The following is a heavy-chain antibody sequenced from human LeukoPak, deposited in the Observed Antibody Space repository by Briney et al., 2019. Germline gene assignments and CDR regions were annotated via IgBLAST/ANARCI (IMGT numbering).Heavy chain of an antibody. CDR1: GYTLTELS. CDR2: FDPEDGET. V-gene: IGHV1-24*01. CDR3: XTFRRYDFWSGQYYYYYYMDV. J-gene: IGHJ6*03. Sequence: ASVKVSCKVSGYTLTELSMHWVRQAPGKGLEGMGGFDPEDGETIYAQKFQGRVTMTEDTSTDTAHMELSSLRSEGPAVYYCXTFRRYDFWSGQYYYYYYMDVWGKGTTVTVSS. D-gene: IGHD3-3*01.